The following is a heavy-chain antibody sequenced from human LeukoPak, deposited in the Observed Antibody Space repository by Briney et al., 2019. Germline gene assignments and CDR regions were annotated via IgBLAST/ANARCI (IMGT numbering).Heavy chain of an antibody. J-gene: IGHJ5*02. CDR3: ARAGEVRGVMSVSPGFDP. CDR1: GGSISSYY. CDR2: IYYSGST. V-gene: IGHV4-59*01. Sequence: SETLSLTCTVSGGSISSYYWSWIRQPPGRGLEWIGYIYYSGSTNYNPSLKSRVTISVDTSKNQFSLKLSSVTAADTAVYYCARAGEVRGVMSVSPGFDPWGQGTLATVSS. D-gene: IGHD3-10*01.